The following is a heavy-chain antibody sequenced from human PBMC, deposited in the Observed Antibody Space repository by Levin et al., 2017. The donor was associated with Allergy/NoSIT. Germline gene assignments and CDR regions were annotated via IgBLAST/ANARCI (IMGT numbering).Heavy chain of an antibody. V-gene: IGHV3-9*01. CDR3: AKDIRTMIVDPYFDY. Sequence: GGSLRLSCAASGFTFDDYAMHWVRQAPGKGLEWVSGISWNSGSIGYADSVKGRFTISRDNAKNSLYLQMNSLRAEDTALYYCAKDIRTMIVDPYFDYWGQGTLVTVSS. J-gene: IGHJ4*02. CDR1: GFTFDDYA. D-gene: IGHD3-22*01. CDR2: ISWNSGSI.